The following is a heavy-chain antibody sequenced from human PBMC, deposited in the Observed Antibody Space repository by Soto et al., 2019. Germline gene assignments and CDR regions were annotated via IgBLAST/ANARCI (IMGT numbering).Heavy chain of an antibody. J-gene: IGHJ6*02. CDR3: ARYFPQRSTIFGVADHKYYYYYGMDV. Sequence: APVNGSCKASGSTFTSYGISWVRRAPGQGLEWMGWISAYNGNTNYAQKLQGRVTMTTDTSTSTAYMELRSLRSDDTAVYYCARYFPQRSTIFGVADHKYYYYYGMDVWSQGNTVTASS. V-gene: IGHV1-18*04. CDR2: ISAYNGNT. CDR1: GSTFTSYG. D-gene: IGHD3-3*01.